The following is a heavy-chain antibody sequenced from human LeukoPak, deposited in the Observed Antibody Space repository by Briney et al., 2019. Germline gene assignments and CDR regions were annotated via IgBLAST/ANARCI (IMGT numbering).Heavy chain of an antibody. CDR1: GGSISSGSYY. J-gene: IGHJ5*02. CDR2: IYTSGST. Sequence: SETLSLTCTVSGGSISSGSYYWSWIRQPAGKGLEWIGRIYTSGSTNYNPSLKSRVTISVDTSKNQFSLKLSSVTAADTAVYYCARGIKDYYGSGSYRVENWFDPWGQGTLVTVSS. V-gene: IGHV4-61*02. CDR3: ARGIKDYYGSGSYRVENWFDP. D-gene: IGHD3-10*01.